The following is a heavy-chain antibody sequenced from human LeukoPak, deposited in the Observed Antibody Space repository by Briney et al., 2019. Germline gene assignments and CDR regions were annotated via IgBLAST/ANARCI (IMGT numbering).Heavy chain of an antibody. CDR3: ARGWSYGPTFDY. V-gene: IGHV3-48*03. CDR1: GFTFSSYK. Sequence: GSLRLSCAASGFTFSSYKMNWVRQAPGKGLEWVSYISSSGSTIYYADSVKGRFTISRDNAKNSLYLQMNSLRAEDTAVYYCARGWSYGPTFDYWGQGTLVTVSS. CDR2: ISSSGSTI. D-gene: IGHD5-18*01. J-gene: IGHJ4*02.